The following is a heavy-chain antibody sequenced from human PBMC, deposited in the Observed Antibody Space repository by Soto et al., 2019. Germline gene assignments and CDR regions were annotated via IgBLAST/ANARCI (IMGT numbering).Heavy chain of an antibody. J-gene: IGHJ4*02. D-gene: IGHD1-26*01. CDR3: ARGAPTGSFLFDY. V-gene: IGHV3-13*01. CDR2: IGTVGDT. Sequence: EVQLVESGGGLVRPGGALRLSCAAPGFTFGRYELQWGRQAAGKPLEWVSSIGTVGDTYYQDSVKGRFTFSRDNGKSSLSLQMNSLRVEDTAIYFCARGAPTGSFLFDYWGQGMLVAVSS. CDR1: GFTFGRYE.